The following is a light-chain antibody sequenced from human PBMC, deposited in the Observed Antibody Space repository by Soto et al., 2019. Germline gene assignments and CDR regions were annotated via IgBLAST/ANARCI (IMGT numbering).Light chain of an antibody. J-gene: IGKJ1*01. V-gene: IGKV3-15*01. Sequence: EIVMKQSPATLSVSPGGRATLSCRASQSISDTLAWYQQKPGQAPRLLIHGASTRATGFPARFSGSRSGTDFTLTISSLQSEDFEVYYCQQYNNWPWTFGQGTKVEIK. CDR2: GAS. CDR3: QQYNNWPWT. CDR1: QSISDT.